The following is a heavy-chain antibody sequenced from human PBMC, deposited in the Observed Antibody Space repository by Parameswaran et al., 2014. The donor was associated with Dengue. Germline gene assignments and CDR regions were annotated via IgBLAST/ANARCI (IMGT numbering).Heavy chain of an antibody. D-gene: IGHD3-9*01. Sequence: VRQAPGKGLEWVSYISSSSSTIYYADSVKGRFTISRDNAKNSLYLQMNSLRAEDTAVYYCARDRRVRYFDLPLDAFDIWGQGTMVTVSS. V-gene: IGHV3-48*01. J-gene: IGHJ3*02. CDR2: ISSSSSTI. CDR3: ARDRRVRYFDLPLDAFDI.